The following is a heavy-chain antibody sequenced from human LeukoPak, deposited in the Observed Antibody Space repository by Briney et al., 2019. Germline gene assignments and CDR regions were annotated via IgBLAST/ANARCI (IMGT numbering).Heavy chain of an antibody. V-gene: IGHV3-33*01. CDR3: ARDLVAGSPDYFDY. D-gene: IGHD6-19*01. CDR1: GFSFRNYG. Sequence: GGSLRLSCAASGFSFRNYGMHWVRQAPGKGLEWVAVIWYDGSNKYYADSVKGRFTISRDNSKNTLYLQMNSLRGEDTAVYYCARDLVAGSPDYFDYWGQGTLVTVSS. CDR2: IWYDGSNK. J-gene: IGHJ4*02.